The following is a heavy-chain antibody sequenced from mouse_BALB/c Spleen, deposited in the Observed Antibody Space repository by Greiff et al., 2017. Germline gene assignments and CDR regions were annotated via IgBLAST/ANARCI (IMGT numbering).Heavy chain of an antibody. CDR3: AREVYYGNSWFAY. D-gene: IGHD2-1*01. J-gene: IGHJ3*01. V-gene: IGHV1-54*01. Sequence: QVQLQQSGAELVRPGTSVKVSCKASGYAFTNYLIEWVKQRPGQGLEWIGVINPGSGGTNYNEKFKGKATLTADKSSSTAYMQLSSLTSDDSAVYFCAREVYYGNSWFAYWGQGTLVTVSA. CDR1: GYAFTNYL. CDR2: INPGSGGT.